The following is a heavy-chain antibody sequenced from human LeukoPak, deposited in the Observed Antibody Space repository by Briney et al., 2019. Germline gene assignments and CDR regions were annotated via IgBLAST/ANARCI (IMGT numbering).Heavy chain of an antibody. CDR1: GFTFSSYA. Sequence: GGSLRLSCAASGFTFSSYAMSWVRQAPGKGLEWVSAISGSGGSTYYADSVKGRFTISRDNSKNTLYLQMNSLRAEDTAVYYCVRVITSLTNWFDPWGQGTLVTVSS. D-gene: IGHD3-10*01. CDR2: ISGSGGST. J-gene: IGHJ5*02. V-gene: IGHV3-23*01. CDR3: VRVITSLTNWFDP.